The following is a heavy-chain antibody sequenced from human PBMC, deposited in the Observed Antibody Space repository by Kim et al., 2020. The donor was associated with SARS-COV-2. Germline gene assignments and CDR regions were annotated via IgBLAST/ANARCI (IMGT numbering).Heavy chain of an antibody. CDR3: ATVTSIAAREGYYFDY. Sequence: KFQGRVTMTEDTSTDTAYMGLSSLRSEDTAVYYCATVTSIAAREGYYFDYWGQGTLVTVSS. V-gene: IGHV1-24*01. J-gene: IGHJ4*02. D-gene: IGHD6-6*01.